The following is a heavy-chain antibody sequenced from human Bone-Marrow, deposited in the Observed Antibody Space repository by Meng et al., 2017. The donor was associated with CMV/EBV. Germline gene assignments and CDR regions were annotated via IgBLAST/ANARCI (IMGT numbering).Heavy chain of an antibody. CDR3: AKVEGSYAADY. CDR2: INTIGSST. Sequence: GGSLRLSCVASGFTFNDYWMHWVRQGPGRVLIWVARINTIGSSTIYADSVKGRFTISRDNSKSTLYLQMNSLRAEDTGVYYCAKVEGSYAADYWGQGTLVTVSS. V-gene: IGHV3-74*01. CDR1: GFTFNDYW. D-gene: IGHD3-16*01. J-gene: IGHJ4*02.